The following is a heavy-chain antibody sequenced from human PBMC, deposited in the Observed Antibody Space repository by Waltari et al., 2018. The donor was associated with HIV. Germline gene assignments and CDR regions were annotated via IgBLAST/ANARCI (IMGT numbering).Heavy chain of an antibody. CDR2: IKSKSAGGTT. CDR3: TTDKYGAANFLSFHKYMAV. V-gene: IGHV3-15*01. J-gene: IGHJ6*03. D-gene: IGHD1-1*01. Sequence: EVQLEESGGGLVKPGGSLRLSCAASGFTFGIAWMTWVRQAPGKGLEWVGRIKSKSAGGTTDYAAAVKGRFIISRDDSRNRLWLQMNSLKIEDTAVYYCTTDKYGAANFLSFHKYMAVWGKGTTVTVSS. CDR1: GFTFGIAW.